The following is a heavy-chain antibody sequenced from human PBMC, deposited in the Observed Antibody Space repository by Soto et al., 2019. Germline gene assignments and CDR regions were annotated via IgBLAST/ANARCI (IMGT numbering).Heavy chain of an antibody. CDR3: ASAYCGGDCSNYYYGMDV. CDR1: GYTFTSYA. CDR2: INAGNGNT. V-gene: IGHV1-3*01. Sequence: ASVKVSCKASGYTFTSYAMHWVRQAPGQRLEWMGWINAGNGNTKYSQKFQGRVTITRDTSASTAYMELSSLRSEDTAVYYCASAYCGGDCSNYYYGMDVWGRGTTVTVS. J-gene: IGHJ6*02. D-gene: IGHD2-21*02.